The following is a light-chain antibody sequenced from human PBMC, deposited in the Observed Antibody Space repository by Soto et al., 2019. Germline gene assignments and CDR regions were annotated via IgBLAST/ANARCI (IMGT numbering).Light chain of an antibody. CDR1: RIIDTY. V-gene: IGKV1-39*01. CDR2: LAS. Sequence: DIQMTQSPSSLSASVGDRVTITCRASRIIDTYVDWYQQKPGKAPVLLIYLASTLQVGVPSRFSGSGSGTDFTLTYSCLQPEDFATYYCKHSYNAPITCGQVTRLEIK. J-gene: IGKJ5*01. CDR3: KHSYNAPIT.